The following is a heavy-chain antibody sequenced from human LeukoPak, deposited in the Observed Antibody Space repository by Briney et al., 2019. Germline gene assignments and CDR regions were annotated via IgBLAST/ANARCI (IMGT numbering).Heavy chain of an antibody. CDR3: ARVAGYDYVWGSYRSRPIDY. CDR2: ISYDGSNK. D-gene: IGHD3-16*02. Sequence: GGSLRLSCAASGFTFSSYAMHWVRQAPGKGLEWVAVISYDGSNKYYADSVKGRFTISRDNSKNTLYLQMNSLRAEDTAVYYCARVAGYDYVWGSYRSRPIDYWGQGTLVTVSS. J-gene: IGHJ4*02. V-gene: IGHV3-30-3*01. CDR1: GFTFSSYA.